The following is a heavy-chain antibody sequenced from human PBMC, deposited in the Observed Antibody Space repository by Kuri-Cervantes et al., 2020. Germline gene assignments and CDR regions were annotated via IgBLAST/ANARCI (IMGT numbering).Heavy chain of an antibody. Sequence: SVKVSCKASGFTSTSSAVQWVRQARGQRLEWIGWIVVGSGNTNYAQKFQERVTITRDMSTSTAYMELSSLRSGDTAVYYCAAAGSGSDGNFDYWCQGTLVTVSS. J-gene: IGHJ4*02. CDR1: GFTSTSSA. V-gene: IGHV1-58*01. CDR3: AAAGSGSDGNFDY. CDR2: IVVGSGNT. D-gene: IGHD1-26*01.